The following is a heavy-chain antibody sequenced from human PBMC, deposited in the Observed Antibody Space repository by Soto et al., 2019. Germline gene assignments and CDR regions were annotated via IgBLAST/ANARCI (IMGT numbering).Heavy chain of an antibody. CDR2: ISAYNGNT. V-gene: IGHV1-18*01. J-gene: IGHJ6*03. CDR3: ARLITMVRGVIIDYYYYYMDV. CDR1: GYTFTSYG. Sequence: ASVKVSCKASGYTFTSYGISWVRQAPGQGLEWMGWISAYNGNTNYAQKLQGRVTMTTDTSTSTAYMELRSLRSDDTAVYYCARLITMVRGVIIDYYYYYMDVWGKGTTVTVSS. D-gene: IGHD3-10*01.